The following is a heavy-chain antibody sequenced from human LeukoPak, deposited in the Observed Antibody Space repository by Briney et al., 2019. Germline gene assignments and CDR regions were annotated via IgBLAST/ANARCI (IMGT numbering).Heavy chain of an antibody. V-gene: IGHV3-21*01. CDR3: ARGFLEQQLGLDY. J-gene: IGHJ4*02. Sequence: GGSLRLSCAASGFTFSSYSMNWVRQAPGRGLEWVSSISSSSSYIYYADSVKGRFTISRDNAKNSLYLQMNSLRAEDTAVYYCARGFLEQQLGLDYWGQGTLVTVSS. CDR2: ISSSSSYI. CDR1: GFTFSSYS. D-gene: IGHD6-13*01.